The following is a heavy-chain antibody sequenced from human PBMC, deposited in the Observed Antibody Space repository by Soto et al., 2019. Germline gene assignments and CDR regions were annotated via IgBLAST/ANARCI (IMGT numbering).Heavy chain of an antibody. D-gene: IGHD5-18*01. CDR3: AAAPGSIQLWSA. CDR2: IVVGSGNT. CDR1: GFTFTSSA. Sequence: GASVKVSCKXSGFTFTSSAVQWVRQARGQRLEWIGWIVVGSGNTNCAQKFQERVTITRDMSTSTAYMELSSLRSEDTAVYYCAAAPGSIQLWSAWGQGTLVTVSS. V-gene: IGHV1-58*01. J-gene: IGHJ4*02.